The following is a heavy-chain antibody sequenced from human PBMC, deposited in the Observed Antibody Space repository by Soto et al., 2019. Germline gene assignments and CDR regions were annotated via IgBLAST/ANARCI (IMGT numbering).Heavy chain of an antibody. J-gene: IGHJ6*02. CDR2: ISSSSSYI. Sequence: EVQLVESGGGLVKPGGSLRLSCAASGFTFSSYSMNWVRQAPGKGLEWVSSISSSSSYIYYADSVKGRFTISRDNAKNSLYLQMNSLRAEDTAVYYCARGEQQLPLDYYYYGMDVWGQGTTVTVSS. CDR3: ARGEQQLPLDYYYYGMDV. CDR1: GFTFSSYS. V-gene: IGHV3-21*01. D-gene: IGHD6-13*01.